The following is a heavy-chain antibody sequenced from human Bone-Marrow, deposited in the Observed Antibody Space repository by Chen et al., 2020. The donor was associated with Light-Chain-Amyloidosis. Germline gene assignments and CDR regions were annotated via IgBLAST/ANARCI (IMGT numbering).Heavy chain of an antibody. V-gene: IGHV5-51*01. Sequence: EAQLEQSGPEVKKPGESLKISCKGHGYTFPNYWIGWVRQMPGKGLEWMGVIYPDYSDARYSPSFECQVTISADKSITTAYLQWRSLKASDTAMYYCARRRDGYNFDYWGQGTLVTVSS. CDR1: GYTFPNYW. D-gene: IGHD5-12*01. CDR2: IYPDYSDA. J-gene: IGHJ4*02. CDR3: ARRRDGYNFDY.